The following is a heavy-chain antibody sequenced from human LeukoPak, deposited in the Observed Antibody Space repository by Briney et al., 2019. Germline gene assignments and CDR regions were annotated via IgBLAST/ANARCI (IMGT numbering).Heavy chain of an antibody. CDR2: INSDGSST. J-gene: IGHJ2*01. Sequence: GGSLRLSCAASGFTFSSYWMHWVRQAPGKGLVWVSRINSDGSSTSYADSVKGRFTISRDNAKNTLYLQMNSLRAEDTAVYYCAKGGGYDFWSGYYRYSDLWGRGTLVTVSS. D-gene: IGHD3-3*01. CDR1: GFTFSSYW. V-gene: IGHV3-74*01. CDR3: AKGGGYDFWSGYYRYSDL.